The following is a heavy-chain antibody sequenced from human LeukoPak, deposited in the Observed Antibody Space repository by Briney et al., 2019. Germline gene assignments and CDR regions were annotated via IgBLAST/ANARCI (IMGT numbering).Heavy chain of an antibody. V-gene: IGHV3-21*01. Sequence: GGSLRLSCAASGFTFSKYNMNWVRQAPGKGLEWVSSISSSSSYIYYADSVKGRFTISRDNAKNSLYLQMNSLRAEDTAVYYCARDSFTGTTIDYWGQGTLVTVSS. CDR1: GFTFSKYN. D-gene: IGHD1-7*01. CDR2: ISSSSSYI. J-gene: IGHJ4*02. CDR3: ARDSFTGTTIDY.